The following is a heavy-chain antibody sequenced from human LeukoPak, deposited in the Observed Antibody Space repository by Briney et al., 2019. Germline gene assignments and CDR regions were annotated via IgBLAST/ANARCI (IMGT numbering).Heavy chain of an antibody. CDR2: ISNSGSST. Sequence: GGSLRLSCAASGFTLSSYEMNWVRQAPGKGLEWVSYISNSGSSTYYADSVKGRFIISRDNAKNSLYLQMNSLRAEDTAVYYCAREKTTVTTTGAFDIWGQGTMVTVSS. J-gene: IGHJ3*02. D-gene: IGHD4-17*01. CDR1: GFTLSSYE. V-gene: IGHV3-48*03. CDR3: AREKTTVTTTGAFDI.